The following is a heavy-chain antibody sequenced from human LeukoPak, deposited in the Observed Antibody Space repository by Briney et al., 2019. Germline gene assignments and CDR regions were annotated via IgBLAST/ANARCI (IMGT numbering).Heavy chain of an antibody. Sequence: QPGGSLRLSCAVSGFTFIRYEMNWVRQAPGKGLEWVSYISSIGSAIYYADSVKGRFTISRDNSKNTLYLQMNRLRAEDTAVYYCVNDSETSNIFDYWGQGTLVTVSS. CDR1: GFTFIRYE. CDR2: ISSIGSAI. J-gene: IGHJ4*02. V-gene: IGHV3-48*03. CDR3: VNDSETSNIFDY. D-gene: IGHD3-22*01.